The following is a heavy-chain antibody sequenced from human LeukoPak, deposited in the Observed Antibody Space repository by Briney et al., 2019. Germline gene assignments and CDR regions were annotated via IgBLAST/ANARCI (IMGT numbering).Heavy chain of an antibody. D-gene: IGHD2-2*01. J-gene: IGHJ4*02. Sequence: PSETLSLTCTVSGGSISSSSYYWGWIRQPPGKGLEWIGSIYYSGSTYYNPSLKSRVTISVDTSKNQFSLKLSSVTAADTAVYYCARLSSWNWGQGTLVTVSS. V-gene: IGHV4-39*07. CDR2: IYYSGST. CDR1: GGSISSSSYY. CDR3: ARLSSWN.